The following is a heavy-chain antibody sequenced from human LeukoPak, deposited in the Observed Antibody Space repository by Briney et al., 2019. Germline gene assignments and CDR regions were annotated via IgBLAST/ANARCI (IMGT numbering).Heavy chain of an antibody. CDR2: ISGSGGST. Sequence: GGSLRLSCADSQFTFNSYSMSWVRQAPGKGLEWVSAISGSGGSTYYADSVKGRFTISRDNSKNTLYLQMNSLRAEDTAVYYCAKASGVISYYYGMDVWGQGTTVIVSS. CDR3: AKASGVISYYYGMDV. J-gene: IGHJ6*02. CDR1: QFTFNSYS. V-gene: IGHV3-23*01.